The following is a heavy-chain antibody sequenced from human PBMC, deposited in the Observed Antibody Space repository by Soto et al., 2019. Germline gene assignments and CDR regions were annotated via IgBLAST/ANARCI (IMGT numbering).Heavy chain of an antibody. CDR1: GFTFSSYG. CDR2: IWYDGSNK. D-gene: IGHD3-22*01. J-gene: IGHJ1*01. CDR3: ARGYYYDSSGYYYLPEYFQH. V-gene: IGHV3-33*01. Sequence: QVQLVESGGGVVQPGRSLRLSCAASGFTFSSYGMNWVRQAPGKVLEWVAVIWYDGSNKYYADSVKGRVTISRDNSKNTLHLQMNILSAEDTAVYYCARGYYYDSSGYYYLPEYFQHWGQGTLVTVSS.